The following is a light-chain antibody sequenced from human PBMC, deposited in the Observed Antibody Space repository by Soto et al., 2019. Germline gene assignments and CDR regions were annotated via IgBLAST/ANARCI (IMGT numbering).Light chain of an antibody. V-gene: IGKV3-20*01. CDR1: QSVSSSY. J-gene: IGKJ2*01. CDR2: GAS. CDR3: QQYGSSPPFL. Sequence: EIVLMQSPGTLSLSPGERATLSCRASQSVSSSYLAWYQQKPGQAPRLLIYGASSRATGIPDRFSGSGSGTDFTLTISRLEPEDFAVYYCQQYGSSPPFLFGQGTKLEIK.